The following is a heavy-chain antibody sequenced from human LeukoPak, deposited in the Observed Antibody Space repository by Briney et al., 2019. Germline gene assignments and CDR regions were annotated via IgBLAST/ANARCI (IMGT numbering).Heavy chain of an antibody. J-gene: IGHJ5*02. V-gene: IGHV4-59*01. CDR2: IYYSGST. CDR3: ARGFNWFDP. Sequence: WETLSLTCTVSGGSISSYYWSWIRQPPGKGLECIGYIYYSGSTNYNPSLKSRVTISVDTSKNQLSLKLSSVTAADTAVYYCARGFNWFDPWGQGTLVTVSS. CDR1: GGSISSYY.